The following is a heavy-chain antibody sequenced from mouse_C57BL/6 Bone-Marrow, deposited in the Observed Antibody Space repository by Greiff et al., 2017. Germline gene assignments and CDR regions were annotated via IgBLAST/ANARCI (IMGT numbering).Heavy chain of an antibody. CDR3: ANYGYPAWLAY. CDR2: IYPGDGDT. V-gene: IGHV1-82*01. J-gene: IGHJ3*01. CDR1: GYAFSSSW. D-gene: IGHD2-2*01. Sequence: VQLQQSGPELVKPGASAKISCKASGYAFSSSWMNWVKQRPGKGLEWIGRIYPGDGDTNYNGKFKGKATLTADKSSSTAYMQLSSLTSEDSAVYFCANYGYPAWLAYWGQGTLVTVSA.